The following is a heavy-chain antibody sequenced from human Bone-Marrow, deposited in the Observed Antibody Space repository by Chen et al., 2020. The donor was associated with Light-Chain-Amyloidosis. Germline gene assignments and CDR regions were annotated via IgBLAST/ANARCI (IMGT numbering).Heavy chain of an antibody. D-gene: IGHD5-12*01. CDR2: SSGSGGST. Sequence: EVQMVESGGGLVQRGGSLRLSCAASGFTLSAYGMHWVRQAPGKGLEWVSASSGSGGSTYYADSVKGRFTISRDNSKNTLYLQMSSLRAEDTAVYYCAKDLGPKGGYDYYWGQGTLVTVSS. CDR3: AKDLGPKGGYDYY. V-gene: IGHV3-23*04. J-gene: IGHJ4*02. CDR1: GFTLSAYG.